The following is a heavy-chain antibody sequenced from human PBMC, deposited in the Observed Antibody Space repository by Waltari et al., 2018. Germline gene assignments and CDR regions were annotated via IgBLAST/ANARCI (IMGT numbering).Heavy chain of an antibody. CDR1: GFTFSSDS. Sequence: EVQLVESGGGLVKPGGSLRLSCAASGFTFSSDSMNWVSPAPGKGLEWVSSISSSSSYIYYADSVKGRFTISRDNAKNSLYLQMNSLRAEDTAVYYCARGDIVATIEDAFDYWGQGTLVTVSS. CDR3: ARGDIVATIEDAFDY. J-gene: IGHJ4*02. V-gene: IGHV3-21*01. CDR2: ISSSSSYI. D-gene: IGHD5-12*01.